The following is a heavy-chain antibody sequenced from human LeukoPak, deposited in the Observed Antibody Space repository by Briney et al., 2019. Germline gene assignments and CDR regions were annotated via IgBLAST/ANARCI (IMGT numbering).Heavy chain of an antibody. CDR3: ARQYCSGGSCYLDY. Sequence: GGSLRLSCAASGFTVSSNYMSWVRQAPGKGLEWVSVIYSGGSTYYADSVKGRFTISSDKSKNTLYLQMNSLRAEDTAVYYCARQYCSGGSCYLDYWGQGTLVTVSS. D-gene: IGHD2-15*01. CDR2: IYSGGST. CDR1: GFTVSSNY. V-gene: IGHV3-53*01. J-gene: IGHJ4*02.